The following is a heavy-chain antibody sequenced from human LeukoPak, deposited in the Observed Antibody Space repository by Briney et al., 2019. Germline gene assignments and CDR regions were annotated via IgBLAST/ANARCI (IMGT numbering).Heavy chain of an antibody. CDR2: ISSSSNYI. D-gene: IGHD1-7*01. CDR3: AREQYVGNFSHH. J-gene: IGHJ5*02. V-gene: IGHV3-21*01. CDR1: IFTFRNYS. Sequence: KSGGSLRLSCAASIFTFRNYSMSCARQAPGKGLEWVSSISSSSNYIYYADSVNGRFTISRDNAKNSLYLQMSSLRADDTAVYDCAREQYVGNFSHHWRQGALVTVSS.